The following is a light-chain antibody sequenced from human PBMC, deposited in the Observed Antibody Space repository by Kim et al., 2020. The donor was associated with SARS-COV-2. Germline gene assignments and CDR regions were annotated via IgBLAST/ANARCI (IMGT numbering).Light chain of an antibody. CDR1: SNNVGNQG. J-gene: IGLJ3*02. CDR3: SEP. V-gene: IGLV10-54*01. Sequence: QAGLTQPPSVSKGLRQTATLTCTGNSNNVGNQGAAWLQQHQGHPPKLLSYRNNNRPSGISERLSASRSGNTASLTITGLQPEDEADYYCSEPFGGGTQLTVL. CDR2: RNN.